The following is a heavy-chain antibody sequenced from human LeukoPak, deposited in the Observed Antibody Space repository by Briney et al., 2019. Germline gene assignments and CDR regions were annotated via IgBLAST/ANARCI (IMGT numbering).Heavy chain of an antibody. J-gene: IGHJ4*02. V-gene: IGHV4-39*02. CDR3: ARDRGYCSSTSCSGVFDY. Sequence: SETLSLTCTVSGASISSTTYYWGWIRQPPGKGLEWLGSIYYNGRALHNPSLKSRITISVDTSKNQFSLKVNSMTAADTAVYYCARDRGYCSSTSCSGVFDYWGQGTLVTVSS. CDR1: GASISSTTYY. D-gene: IGHD2-2*01. CDR2: IYYNGRA.